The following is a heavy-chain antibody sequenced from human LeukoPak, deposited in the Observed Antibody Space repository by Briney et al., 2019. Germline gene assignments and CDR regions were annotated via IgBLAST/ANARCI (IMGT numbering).Heavy chain of an antibody. CDR3: ARTILCDY. Sequence: GGSLRLSCASTGHTYSKHAMIGVGQAPGKGLQWVSSLIGNDGTTYYADSVKGRFTISRESSKDTLYLTMSSLIPDDTAIYYCARTILCDYWGQGTLVTVSS. D-gene: IGHD1-7*01. J-gene: IGHJ4*02. V-gene: IGHV3-23*01. CDR1: GHTYSKHA. CDR2: LIGNDGTT.